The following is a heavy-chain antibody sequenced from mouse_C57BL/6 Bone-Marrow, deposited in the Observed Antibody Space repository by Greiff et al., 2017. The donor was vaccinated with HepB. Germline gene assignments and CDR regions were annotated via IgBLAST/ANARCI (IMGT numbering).Heavy chain of an antibody. CDR3: ASNHYFDY. CDR2: IDPEDGET. V-gene: IGHV14-2*01. D-gene: IGHD6-1*01. Sequence: VQLQQPGAELVKPGASVKVSCKASGYTFTSYWMHWVKQRTEQGLEWIGRIDPEDGETKYAPKFQGKATITADTSSNTAYLQLSSLTSEDTAVYYCASNHYFDYWGQGTTLTVSS. CDR1: GYTFTSYW. J-gene: IGHJ2*01.